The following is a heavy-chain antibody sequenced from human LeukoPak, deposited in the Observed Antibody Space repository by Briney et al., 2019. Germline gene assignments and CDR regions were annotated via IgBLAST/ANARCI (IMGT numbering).Heavy chain of an antibody. V-gene: IGHV3-15*01. Sequence: PGGSLRLSCAASGFTFSNGWMSWVRQAPGKGLEWVGRIKSKSERGTTDYAAPVKGRFTISRDGSTNTVYLHMNSLKTEDTAVYYCTTDALPGYWGQGTLVTVSS. CDR1: GFTFSNGW. CDR3: TTDALPGY. J-gene: IGHJ4*02. CDR2: IKSKSERGTT.